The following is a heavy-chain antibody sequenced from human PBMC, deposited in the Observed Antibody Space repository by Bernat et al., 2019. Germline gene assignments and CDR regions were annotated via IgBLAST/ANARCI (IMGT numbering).Heavy chain of an antibody. CDR2: ISYDGSNK. J-gene: IGHJ6*02. CDR3: AKDRYDILTGYGWEYYYSMDV. Sequence: QVQLVESGGGVVQPGRSLRLSCAASGFTFSSYGMHWVRQAPGKGLEWVAVISYDGSNKYYADSVKGRFTISRDNSKNTLYLQMNSLRAEDTAVYYCAKDRYDILTGYGWEYYYSMDVWGQGTTVTVSS. CDR1: GFTFSSYG. V-gene: IGHV3-30*18. D-gene: IGHD3-9*01.